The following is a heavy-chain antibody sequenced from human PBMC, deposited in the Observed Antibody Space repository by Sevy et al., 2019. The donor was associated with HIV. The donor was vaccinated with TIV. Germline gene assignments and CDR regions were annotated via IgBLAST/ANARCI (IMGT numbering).Heavy chain of an antibody. CDR3: ARDRYYDASGYYYSYYGMDV. J-gene: IGHJ6*02. D-gene: IGHD3-22*01. V-gene: IGHV3-66*01. CDR2: IYSDGRT. CDR1: GLSVSDNY. Sequence: GGSLRLSCAASGLSVSDNYMNWVRQAPGKGLELVSVIYSDGRTYYADSVKGRFTISRDNSKNTLYLHMNNLRPEDTAVYYCARDRYYDASGYYYSYYGMDVWRQGTTVTVSS.